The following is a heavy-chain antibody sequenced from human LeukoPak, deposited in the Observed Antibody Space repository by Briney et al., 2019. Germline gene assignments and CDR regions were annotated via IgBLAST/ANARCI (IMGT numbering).Heavy chain of an antibody. CDR2: TYYRSKWYN. V-gene: IGHV6-1*01. CDR3: SRSDGGSDFDY. Sequence: SQTLSLTCAISGDIVSSNRASWTWIRQSPSRGLEWLGRTYYRSKWYNDYAVSLKSRISINPDTSKNQFSLQLNSVTPEDTAVSSCSRSDGGSDFDYWGQGTLVTVSS. D-gene: IGHD5-24*01. J-gene: IGHJ4*02. CDR1: GDIVSSNRAS.